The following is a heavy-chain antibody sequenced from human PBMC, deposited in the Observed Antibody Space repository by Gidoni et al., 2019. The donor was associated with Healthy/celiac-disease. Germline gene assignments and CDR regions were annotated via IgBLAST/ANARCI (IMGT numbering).Heavy chain of an antibody. CDR3: ASFEVVGRGY. J-gene: IGHJ4*02. Sequence: EVQLVESGGGLVKPGGSLRLSCAASGFTFSSYSMNWVRQAPGKGLEWVSSISSSSSYIYYADSVKGRFTISRDNAKNSLYLQMNSLRAEDTAVYYCASFEVVGRGYWGQGTLVTVSS. V-gene: IGHV3-21*01. D-gene: IGHD3-22*01. CDR1: GFTFSSYS. CDR2: ISSSSSYI.